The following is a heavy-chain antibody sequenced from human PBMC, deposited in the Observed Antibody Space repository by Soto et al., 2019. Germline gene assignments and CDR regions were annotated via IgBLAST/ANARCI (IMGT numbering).Heavy chain of an antibody. CDR1: GFTFSNNA. J-gene: IGHJ6*02. CDR3: ARGGYCSGGSCYSPPYYYYGMDV. CDR2: ISGGGGR. V-gene: IGHV3-23*01. Sequence: EVQVLESGGGLVQPGGSLRLSCAASGFTFSNNAMRWVRQAPGKGLEWVSTISGGGGRYYADSVKGRFTISRDNSKNTLYLQMNSLRAEDTAVYYCARGGYCSGGSCYSPPYYYYGMDVWGQGTTVTVSS. D-gene: IGHD2-15*01.